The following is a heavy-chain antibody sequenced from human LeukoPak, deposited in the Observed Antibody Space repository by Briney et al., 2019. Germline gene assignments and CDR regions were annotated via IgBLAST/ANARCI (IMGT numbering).Heavy chain of an antibody. D-gene: IGHD3-10*01. Sequence: ASFKVSCKASGYTFTGYYMHWVRQAPGQGLEWMGWINPNSGGTNYAQKFQGRVTMTRDTSISTAYMELSRLRSDDTAVYYCARLSITMVREGTNYWGQGTLVTVSS. CDR1: GYTFTGYY. CDR2: INPNSGGT. CDR3: ARLSITMVREGTNY. J-gene: IGHJ4*02. V-gene: IGHV1-2*02.